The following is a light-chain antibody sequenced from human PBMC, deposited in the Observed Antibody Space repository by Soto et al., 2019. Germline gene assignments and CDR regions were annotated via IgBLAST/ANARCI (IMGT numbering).Light chain of an antibody. CDR2: EIS. Sequence: QSALTQPPSASGSPGQSVTISCTGTSRDVGGHDYVSWYQQHPGKAPKLMIYEISKRPSGVPDRFSGSKSGNTASLTVSGLQAEDEADYSCSSYVTGNSLIFGGGTQLTVL. J-gene: IGLJ2*01. CDR1: SRDVGGHDY. CDR3: SSYVTGNSLI. V-gene: IGLV2-8*01.